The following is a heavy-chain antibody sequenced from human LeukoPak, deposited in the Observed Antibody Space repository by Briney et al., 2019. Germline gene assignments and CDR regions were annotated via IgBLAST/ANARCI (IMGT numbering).Heavy chain of an antibody. CDR1: GFTFSDYY. Sequence: GGSLRLSCAASGFTFSDYYMGWIRQAPGKGLEWVSYISSSGSTIYYADSVKGRFTISRDNAKNSLYLQMNSLRAEDTAVYYCARRALEIIGAFDIWGQGTMVTVSS. D-gene: IGHD5-24*01. CDR3: ARRALEIIGAFDI. J-gene: IGHJ3*02. CDR2: ISSSGSTI. V-gene: IGHV3-11*01.